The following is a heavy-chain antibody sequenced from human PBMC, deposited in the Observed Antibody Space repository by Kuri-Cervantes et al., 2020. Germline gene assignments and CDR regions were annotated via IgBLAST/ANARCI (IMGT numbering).Heavy chain of an antibody. CDR3: AREPQSPYRYDFWSGYYYYYGMDV. CDR1: GFTFSSYG. Sequence: GESLKISCAASGFTFSSYGVHWVRQAPGKGLEWVALIWYDGSNKYYADSVKGRFTISRDNSKNSLYLQMNSLRAEDTAVYYCAREPQSPYRYDFWSGYYYYYGMDVWGQGTTVTVSS. CDR2: IWYDGSNK. J-gene: IGHJ6*02. D-gene: IGHD3/OR15-3a*01. V-gene: IGHV3-33*01.